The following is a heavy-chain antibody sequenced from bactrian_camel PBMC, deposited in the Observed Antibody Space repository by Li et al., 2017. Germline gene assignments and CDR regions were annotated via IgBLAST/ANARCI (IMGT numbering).Heavy chain of an antibody. CDR2: IINRGGTT. D-gene: IGHD3*01. V-gene: IGHV3S1*01. J-gene: IGHJ4*01. CDR3: AKALDRFQALDAV. CDR1: GFTLSSYR. Sequence: HVQLVESGGGLVQPGGSLRLSCAASGFTLSSYRTYWVRQAPGKGLEWVSIINRGGTTYYADLMKGRFTISRDNATNTVHLQMNSLKPEDTAMYYCAKALDRFQALDAVRGQGTQVTVS.